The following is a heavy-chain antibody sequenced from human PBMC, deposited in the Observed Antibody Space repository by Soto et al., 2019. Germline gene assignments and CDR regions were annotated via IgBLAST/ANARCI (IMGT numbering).Heavy chain of an antibody. CDR3: ATARFNYYGSGTTHSYDY. V-gene: IGHV1-69*06. Sequence: ASVKVSCKASGGTFSSYAISWVRQAPGQGLEWMGGIIPIFGTANYAQKFQGRVTITADKSTSTAYMELSSLRSEDTAVYYCATARFNYYGSGTTHSYDYWGQGTLVTVSS. CDR2: IIPIFGTA. CDR1: GGTFSSYA. J-gene: IGHJ4*02. D-gene: IGHD3-10*01.